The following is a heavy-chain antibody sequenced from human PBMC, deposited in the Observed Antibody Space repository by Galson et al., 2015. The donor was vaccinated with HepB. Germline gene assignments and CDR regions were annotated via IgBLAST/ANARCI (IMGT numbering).Heavy chain of an antibody. D-gene: IGHD3-10*01. Sequence: TLSLTCTVSGGSITSDGYYWSWIRQHPGQGLEWIGYISSSGTTYYVPSLERRVTISVDTSKTQFFLNLRSVTYTDTAVYYCAREYFGSGSEPDYWGQGTLVTVSS. CDR3: AREYFGSGSEPDY. CDR1: GGSITSDGYY. CDR2: ISSSGTT. J-gene: IGHJ4*02. V-gene: IGHV4-31*03.